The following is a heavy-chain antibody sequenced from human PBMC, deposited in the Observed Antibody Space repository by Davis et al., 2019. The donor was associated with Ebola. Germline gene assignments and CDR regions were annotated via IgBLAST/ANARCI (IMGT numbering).Heavy chain of an antibody. CDR1: GFTFSSYG. CDR2: ISYDGSNK. Sequence: GESLKISCAASGFTFSSYGMHWVRQAPGKGLEWVAVISYDGSNKYYADSVKGRFTISRDNSKNTLYLQMNSLRAEDTAVYYCARVGNYYDSSGYWVGNYFDYWGQGTLVTVSS. V-gene: IGHV3-30*03. D-gene: IGHD3-22*01. J-gene: IGHJ4*02. CDR3: ARVGNYYDSSGYWVGNYFDY.